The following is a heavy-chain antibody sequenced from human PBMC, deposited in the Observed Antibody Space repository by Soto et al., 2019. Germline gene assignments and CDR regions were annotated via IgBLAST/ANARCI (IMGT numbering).Heavy chain of an antibody. V-gene: IGHV3-15*01. CDR3: TTEEGGGWLPNYFDY. Sequence: PGGSLRLSCAASGFTFSNAWMSWVRQAPGKGLEWVGRIKSKTDGGTTDYAAPVKGRFTISRDDSKNTLYLQMNSLKTEDTAVYYCTTEEGGGWLPNYFDYWGHGTLVTGSS. CDR1: GFTFSNAW. CDR2: IKSKTDGGTT. J-gene: IGHJ4*01. D-gene: IGHD6-19*01.